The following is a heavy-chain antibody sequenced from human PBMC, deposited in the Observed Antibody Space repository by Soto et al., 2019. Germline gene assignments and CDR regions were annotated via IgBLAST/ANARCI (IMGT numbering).Heavy chain of an antibody. CDR1: GFTFSSYA. CDR3: AKVARRISDVLRYFDPTTLRDWFDP. CDR2: ISGSGGST. Sequence: PGGSLRLSCAASGFTFSSYAMSWVRQAPGKGLEWVSAISGSGGSTYYADSVKGRFTISRDNSKNTLYLQMNSLRAEDTAVYYCAKVARRISDVLRYFDPTTLRDWFDPWGQGTLVTVSS. D-gene: IGHD3-9*01. V-gene: IGHV3-23*01. J-gene: IGHJ5*02.